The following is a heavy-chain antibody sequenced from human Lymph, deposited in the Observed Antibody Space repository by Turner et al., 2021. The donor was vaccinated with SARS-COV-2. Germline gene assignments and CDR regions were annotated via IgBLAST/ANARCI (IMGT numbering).Heavy chain of an antibody. CDR1: GFPFSGYG. Sequence: QVQLVGSGGGQAWPGTSLRLSCAASGFPFSGYGMHWACQIQGKGLEWVAVIAYDGNNERCADSVKGRFTIYRDNSKNTLYVQMNRLRPDDTAVYYCAKDLSAADYYYYYGMDVWGQGTTVTVSS. CDR3: AKDLSAADYYYYYGMDV. J-gene: IGHJ6*02. V-gene: IGHV3-30*18. CDR2: IAYDGNNE. D-gene: IGHD2-15*01.